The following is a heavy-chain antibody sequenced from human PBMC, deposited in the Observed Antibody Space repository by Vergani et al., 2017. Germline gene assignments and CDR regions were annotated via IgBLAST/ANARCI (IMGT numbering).Heavy chain of an antibody. CDR1: GGTFSSYA. CDR3: ARDYCSSTSCYTRWFDP. J-gene: IGHJ5*02. V-gene: IGHV1-69*01. CDR2: IIPIFGTA. D-gene: IGHD2-2*02. Sequence: QVQLVQSGAEVKKPGSSVKVSCKASGGTFSSYAISWVRQAPGQGLEWMGGIIPIFGTANYVQKFQGRVKITADESTSTAYMELSSLRSEDTAVYYCARDYCSSTSCYTRWFDPWGQGTLVTVSS.